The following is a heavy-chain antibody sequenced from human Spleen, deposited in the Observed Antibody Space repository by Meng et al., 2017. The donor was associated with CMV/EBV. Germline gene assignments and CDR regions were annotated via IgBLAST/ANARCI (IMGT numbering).Heavy chain of an antibody. CDR3: AREATVTTDQPIDY. CDR1: GGSISSSSYY. D-gene: IGHD4-11*01. J-gene: IGHJ4*02. V-gene: IGHV4-39*07. Sequence: QVQLQASGPGLVKPSETLSLTCTVSGGSISSSSYYWGWIRQPPGKGLEWIGSIYYSGSTYYNPSLKSRVTISVDTSKNQFSLKLSSVTAADTAVYYCAREATVTTDQPIDYWGQGTLVTVSS. CDR2: IYYSGST.